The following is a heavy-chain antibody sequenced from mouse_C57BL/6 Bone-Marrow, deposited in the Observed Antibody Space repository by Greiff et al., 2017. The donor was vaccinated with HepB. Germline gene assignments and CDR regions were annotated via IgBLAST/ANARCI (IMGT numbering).Heavy chain of an antibody. Sequence: EVMLVESGGGLVKPGGSLKLSCAASGFTFSSYAMSWVRQTPEKRLEWVATISDGGSYTYYPDNVKGRFTISRDKAKNNLYLQMSHLKSEDTAMYYCARLLFWYFDVWGTGTTVTVSS. V-gene: IGHV5-4*03. J-gene: IGHJ1*03. CDR1: GFTFSSYA. CDR2: ISDGGSYT. CDR3: ARLLFWYFDV.